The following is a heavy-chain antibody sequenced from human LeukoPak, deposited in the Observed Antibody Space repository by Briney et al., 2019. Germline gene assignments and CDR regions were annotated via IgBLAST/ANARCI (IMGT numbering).Heavy chain of an antibody. CDR3: AKVAHIVVAKGAFDI. CDR1: GFTFSSYG. J-gene: IGHJ3*02. D-gene: IGHD2-2*01. V-gene: IGHV3-30*18. Sequence: GGSLRLSCAASGFTFSSYGMHWVRQAPGKGLEWVAVISYDGSNKYYADSVKGRFTISRDNSTNTLYLQMNSLRAEDTAVYYCAKVAHIVVAKGAFDIWGQGTMVTVSS. CDR2: ISYDGSNK.